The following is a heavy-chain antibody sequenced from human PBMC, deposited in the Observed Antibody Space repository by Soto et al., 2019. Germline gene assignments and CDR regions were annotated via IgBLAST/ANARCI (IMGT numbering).Heavy chain of an antibody. CDR1: GGSISGSSYY. CDR2: VHYSGST. CDR3: ASFSGATYGDYGGGINY. D-gene: IGHD4-17*01. J-gene: IGHJ4*02. Sequence: PSETLSITCTVSGGSISGSSYYWGWIRQPPGKGLECIGSVHYSGSTDYNPSLKSRVTISVDTSKNQFSLKLTSVTAADTAVYFCASFSGATYGDYGGGINYWGQGTLVTVSS. V-gene: IGHV4-39*01.